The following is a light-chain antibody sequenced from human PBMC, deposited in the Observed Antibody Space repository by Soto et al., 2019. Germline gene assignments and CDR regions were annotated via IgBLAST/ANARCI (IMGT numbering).Light chain of an antibody. CDR2: QVS. CDR3: VQGTHWPPFT. Sequence: VVMTQSPLSLPVTLGQPASISCKSSQTFVYRDGNTYLNWIQQRPGQSPRRLIYQVSHRDSGVPDRFSGSGSGTDFTLKISRVEAEDVGVYYCVQGTHWPPFTFDQGTKLEIK. J-gene: IGKJ2*01. CDR1: QTFVYRDGNTY. V-gene: IGKV2-30*01.